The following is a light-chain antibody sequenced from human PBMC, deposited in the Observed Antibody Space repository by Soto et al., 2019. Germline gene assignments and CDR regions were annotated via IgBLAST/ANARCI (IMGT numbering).Light chain of an antibody. CDR1: QNVSTC. J-gene: IGKJ4*01. V-gene: IGKV1-5*01. Sequence: DIQMTQTPSTLSASVGDRVSITCRASQNVSTCLACYQQKPGKAPNLLISDASGLESGVPSRFSGSGSGTEFTLTISSLQPEDFATYYCQQRKDYPLTFGGGTKVDIK. CDR2: DAS. CDR3: QQRKDYPLT.